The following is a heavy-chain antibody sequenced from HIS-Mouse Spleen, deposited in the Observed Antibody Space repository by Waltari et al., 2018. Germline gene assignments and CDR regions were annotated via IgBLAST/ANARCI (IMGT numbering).Heavy chain of an antibody. CDR1: GDTRTGYY. Sequence: QAQLVQSGAEVKNPGASVKVSCRASGDTRTGYYMYRVRQAPGQGLEWMGWINPNSGGTNYAQKFQGRVTMTRDTSISTAYMELSRLRSDDTAVYYCARDPTLDAFDIWGQGTMVTVSS. CDR3: ARDPTLDAFDI. J-gene: IGHJ3*02. CDR2: INPNSGGT. V-gene: IGHV1-2*02.